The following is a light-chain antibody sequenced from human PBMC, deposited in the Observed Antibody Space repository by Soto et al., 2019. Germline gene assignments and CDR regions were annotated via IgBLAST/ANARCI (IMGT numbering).Light chain of an antibody. CDR3: QQSYSTPPT. CDR2: AAS. V-gene: IGKV1-39*01. Sequence: DIQMTQSPSSLSASVGERVTITCRASQSISSYLNWYQQKPGKAPKLLIYAASSLQSGVPSRFSGSGSGIDFTLTISSLQLEDFATYYCQQSYSTPPTFGGGTKVDIK. CDR1: QSISSY. J-gene: IGKJ4*01.